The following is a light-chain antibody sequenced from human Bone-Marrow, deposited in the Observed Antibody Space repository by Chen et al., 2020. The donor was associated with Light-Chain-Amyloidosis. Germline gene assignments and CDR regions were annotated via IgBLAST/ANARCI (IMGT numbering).Light chain of an antibody. V-gene: IGLV3-25*03. J-gene: IGLJ2*01. Sequence: SYELTQPPSVSVSPGQTARITCSGDDLPTKYAYWYQQKPGQAPVLVIHRDTERPSGISVRFSGSSSGTTATLTISGVQAEDVADYHCQSADSSGTYEVIFGGGTKLTVL. CDR1: DLPTKY. CDR2: RDT. CDR3: QSADSSGTYEVI.